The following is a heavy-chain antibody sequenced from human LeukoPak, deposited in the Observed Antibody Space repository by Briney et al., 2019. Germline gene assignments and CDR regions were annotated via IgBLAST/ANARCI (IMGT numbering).Heavy chain of an antibody. J-gene: IGHJ6*02. Sequence: ASVKVSCKASGGTLSSYAISWVRQAPGQGLEWMGGIIPIFGTANYAQKFQGRVTITADESTSTAYMELSSLRSEYTAVYYCAACGGDCYYYYYYGMDVWGQGTTVTVSS. CDR2: IIPIFGTA. CDR1: GGTLSSYA. D-gene: IGHD2-21*02. CDR3: AACGGDCYYYYYYGMDV. V-gene: IGHV1-69*13.